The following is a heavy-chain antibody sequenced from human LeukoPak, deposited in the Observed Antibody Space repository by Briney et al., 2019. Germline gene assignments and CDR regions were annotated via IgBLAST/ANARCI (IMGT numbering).Heavy chain of an antibody. CDR3: ASSGSYYDILTGYNMDPFYFDY. J-gene: IGHJ4*02. Sequence: PGGSLRLSCAASGFSVSRNYMNWVRQAPGEGLEWVSVFYSGGIKYYADSVKGRFTISRDNSKNTVYLQMNSLRAEDTAVYYCASSGSYYDILTGYNMDPFYFDYWGQGTLVTVSS. CDR1: GFSVSRNY. D-gene: IGHD3-9*01. V-gene: IGHV3-66*01. CDR2: FYSGGIK.